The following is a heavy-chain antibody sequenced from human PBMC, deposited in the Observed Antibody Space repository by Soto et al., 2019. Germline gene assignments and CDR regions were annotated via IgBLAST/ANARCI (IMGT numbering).Heavy chain of an antibody. V-gene: IGHV4-30-4*01. CDR3: ARDRGVRGVMYHNWFDP. CDR2: IYYSGST. J-gene: IGHJ5*02. CDR1: GGSISSGDYY. Sequence: QVQLQESGPGLVKPSQTLSLTCTVSGGSISSGDYYWSWIRQPPGKGLEWIGYIYYSGSTYYNPSLKSRVTISVDTSKNQFSLKLSSVTAADTAVYYCARDRGVRGVMYHNWFDPWGQGTLVTVSS. D-gene: IGHD3-10*01.